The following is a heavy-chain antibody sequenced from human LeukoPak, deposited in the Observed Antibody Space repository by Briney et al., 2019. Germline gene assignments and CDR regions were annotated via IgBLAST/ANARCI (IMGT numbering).Heavy chain of an antibody. CDR2: MNPNNGNT. CDR3: ARERRVPAAMISRYYYYYYGMDV. D-gene: IGHD2-2*01. V-gene: IGHV1-8*01. Sequence: GASVKVSCKASGYTFTSYDINWVRQATGQGLEWMGWMNPNNGNTGYAQKFQGRVTMTRNTSISTAYMELSSLRSEDTAVYYCARERRVPAAMISRYYYYYYGMDVWGQGTTVTVSS. J-gene: IGHJ6*02. CDR1: GYTFTSYD.